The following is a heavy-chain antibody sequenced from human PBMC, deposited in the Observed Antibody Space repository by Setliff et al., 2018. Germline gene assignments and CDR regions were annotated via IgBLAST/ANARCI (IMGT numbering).Heavy chain of an antibody. CDR3: ARDWSKEVSDY. V-gene: IGHV1-46*01. CDR1: GYTFTSYY. Sequence: ASVKVSCKASGYTFTSYYMHWVRQAPGQGLEWMGIINPSGGSTSYAQKFQGRVTMTRDTSTSTVYMELSSLRSDDTAVYYCARDWSKEVSDYWGQGTLVTVSS. J-gene: IGHJ4*02. CDR2: INPSGGST.